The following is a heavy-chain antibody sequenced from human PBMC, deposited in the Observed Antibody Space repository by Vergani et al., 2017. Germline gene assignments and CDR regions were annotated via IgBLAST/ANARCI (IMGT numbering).Heavy chain of an antibody. CDR3: ARENRGDIVLMLYATSDAFDI. Sequence: QVQLVESGGSVVQPGRSLRLSCAASGFTFSSYAMHWVCQPPGKGLEWVAVISYDGSNKYYADSVKGRFTISRDNSKNTLYLQMNSLRAEDTAVYYCARENRGDIVLMLYATSDAFDIGGQGTMVTVSS. D-gene: IGHD2-8*01. CDR2: ISYDGSNK. J-gene: IGHJ3*02. V-gene: IGHV3-30-3*01. CDR1: GFTFSSYA.